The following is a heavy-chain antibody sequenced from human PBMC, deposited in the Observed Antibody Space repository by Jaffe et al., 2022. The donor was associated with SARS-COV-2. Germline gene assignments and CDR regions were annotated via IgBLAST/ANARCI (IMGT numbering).Heavy chain of an antibody. CDR3: ARAMVVAATLSYYYGMDV. J-gene: IGHJ6*02. CDR2: INPSGGST. V-gene: IGHV1-46*01. D-gene: IGHD2-15*01. CDR1: GYTFTSYY. Sequence: QVQLVQSGAEVKKPGASVKVSCKASGYTFTSYYMHWVRQAPGQGLEWMGIINPSGGSTSYAQKFQGRVTMTRDTSTSTVYMELSSLRSEDTAVYYCARAMVVAATLSYYYGMDVWGQGTTVTVSS.